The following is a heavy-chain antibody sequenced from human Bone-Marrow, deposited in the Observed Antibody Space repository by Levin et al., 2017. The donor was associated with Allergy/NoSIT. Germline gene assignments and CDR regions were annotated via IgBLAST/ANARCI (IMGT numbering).Heavy chain of an antibody. D-gene: IGHD4-23*01. Sequence: PGESLKISCKASGYTFTSYDINWVRQAPGQGLEWMGWMNPNSGNTGYAQRFQARVTMTRNTSISTAYMELSSLTSEDTAVYYCARDYGGNSGWFDPWGQGTLVTVSS. CDR2: MNPNSGNT. V-gene: IGHV1-8*01. CDR1: GYTFTSYD. J-gene: IGHJ5*02. CDR3: ARDYGGNSGWFDP.